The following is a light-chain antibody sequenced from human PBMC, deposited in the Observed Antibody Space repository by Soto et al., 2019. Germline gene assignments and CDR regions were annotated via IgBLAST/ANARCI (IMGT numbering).Light chain of an antibody. Sequence: QTVVTQPPSASGTPGQRVTISCSGSSSNIGSNTVNWYQQLPGTAPRLLIYKNNQRPSGVPDRFSGSKSGTSASLAISGLQSEDEADYYCAAWDDSLNVLFGGGTKVTVL. CDR2: KNN. J-gene: IGLJ2*01. CDR3: AAWDDSLNVL. CDR1: SSNIGSNT. V-gene: IGLV1-44*01.